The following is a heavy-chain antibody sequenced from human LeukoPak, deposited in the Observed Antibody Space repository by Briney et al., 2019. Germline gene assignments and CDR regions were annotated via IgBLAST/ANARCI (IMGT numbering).Heavy chain of an antibody. CDR3: ARENVILAYGMDV. Sequence: SQTLSLTCTVSGGSISSGGYYWSWIRQHLGKGLEWIGYIYYSGSTYYNPSLKSRVTISVDTSKNQFSLKLSSVTAADTAVYYCARENVILAYGMDVWGQGTTVTVSS. D-gene: IGHD3/OR15-3a*01. J-gene: IGHJ6*02. CDR1: GGSISSGGYY. V-gene: IGHV4-31*03. CDR2: IYYSGST.